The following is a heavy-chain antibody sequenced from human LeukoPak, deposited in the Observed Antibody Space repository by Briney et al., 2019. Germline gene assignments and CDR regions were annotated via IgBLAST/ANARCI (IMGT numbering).Heavy chain of an antibody. Sequence: PGGSLRLSCAASGFTFSSYSMNWVRQAPGKGLEWVSYISSSSSTIYYADSVKGRFTISRDDAKNSLYLQMNSLRDEDTAVYYCAREYFGTASYGMDVWGQGTTVTVSS. CDR2: ISSSSSTI. J-gene: IGHJ6*02. D-gene: IGHD3-9*01. CDR1: GFTFSSYS. V-gene: IGHV3-48*02. CDR3: AREYFGTASYGMDV.